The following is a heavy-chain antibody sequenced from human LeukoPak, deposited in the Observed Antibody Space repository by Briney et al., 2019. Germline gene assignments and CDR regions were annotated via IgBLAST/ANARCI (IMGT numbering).Heavy chain of an antibody. D-gene: IGHD3-22*01. CDR2: IKEDGSEK. CDR1: GFTFSSYW. Sequence: GGSLRLSCAASGFTFSSYWMSWVRQAPGKGLEWVANIKEDGSEKYYVDSVKGRFTISRDNVKNSLYLQMNSLRAEDTAVYYCARAWYYYDSSGYYSTVFDYWGQGTLVTVSS. V-gene: IGHV3-7*02. CDR3: ARAWYYYDSSGYYSTVFDY. J-gene: IGHJ4*02.